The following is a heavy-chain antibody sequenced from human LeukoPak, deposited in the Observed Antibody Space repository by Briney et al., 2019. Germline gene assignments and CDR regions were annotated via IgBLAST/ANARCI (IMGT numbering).Heavy chain of an antibody. CDR3: ALYGVYRDY. Sequence: PSETLSLTCAVYGGSFSGYYWSWIRQPPGKGLEGIGEINHSGSTNYNPSRKSRVTISVDTSKNQFSLKLSSVTAADTAVYYCALYGVYRDYWGQGTLVTVSS. CDR1: GGSFSGYY. V-gene: IGHV4-34*01. D-gene: IGHD6-13*01. CDR2: INHSGST. J-gene: IGHJ4*02.